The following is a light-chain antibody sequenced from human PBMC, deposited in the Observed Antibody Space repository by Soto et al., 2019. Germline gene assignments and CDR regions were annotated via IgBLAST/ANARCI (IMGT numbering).Light chain of an antibody. CDR1: SSDVGSYNL. J-gene: IGLJ1*01. CDR2: EVT. CDR3: CSYAGSSTYV. V-gene: IGLV2-23*02. Sequence: QSALTQPTSVAGSTGQSITISCTGTSSDVGSYNLVSWYQQYSGKAPKLMIYEVTKRPSGVSNRFSGSKSGNTASLTISGLQTEDEADYYCCSYAGSSTYVFGTGTKLTVL.